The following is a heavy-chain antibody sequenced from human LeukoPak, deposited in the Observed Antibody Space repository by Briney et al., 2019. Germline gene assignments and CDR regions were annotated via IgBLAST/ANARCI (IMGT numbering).Heavy chain of an antibody. J-gene: IGHJ4*02. Sequence: SETLSLTCTVSGGSVSPYYWSWIRQPPGKGLEWIGYIYFSGSTNYNPSLKSRVTMSVDTSKNQFSLSLSSVTAADTAVYYCARDSAVGAFDYWGKGTLVTVSS. CDR3: ARDSAVGAFDY. CDR2: IYFSGST. D-gene: IGHD1-26*01. CDR1: GGSVSPYY. V-gene: IGHV4-59*02.